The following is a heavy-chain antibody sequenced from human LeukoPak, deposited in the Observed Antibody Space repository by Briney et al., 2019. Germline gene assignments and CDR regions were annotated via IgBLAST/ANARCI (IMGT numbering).Heavy chain of an antibody. D-gene: IGHD3-22*01. CDR2: ISGSSTYI. CDR3: AREGHYDSRGYYSDY. CDR1: GFTFSTYS. V-gene: IGHV3-21*01. Sequence: PGGSLRLSCAASGFTFSTYSMNWVRQAPGMGLEWVSSISGSSTYIYYADSVKGRFTISRDNAKNSLYLQMNSLRAEDTAVYYCAREGHYDSRGYYSDYWGQGTLVTVSS. J-gene: IGHJ4*02.